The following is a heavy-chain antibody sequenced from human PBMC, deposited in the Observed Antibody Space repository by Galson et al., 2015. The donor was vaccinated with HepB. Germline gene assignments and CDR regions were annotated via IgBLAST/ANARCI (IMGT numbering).Heavy chain of an antibody. Sequence: SLRLSCAAPGFTFSSYSMNWVRQAPGKGLEWVSSISSSSSYIYYADSVKGRFTISRDNAKNSLYLQMNSLRAEDTAVYYCATGVVVVAATSYGIWGQGTMVTVSS. V-gene: IGHV3-21*01. J-gene: IGHJ3*02. CDR2: ISSSSSYI. CDR1: GFTFSSYS. D-gene: IGHD2-15*01. CDR3: ATGVVVVAATSYGI.